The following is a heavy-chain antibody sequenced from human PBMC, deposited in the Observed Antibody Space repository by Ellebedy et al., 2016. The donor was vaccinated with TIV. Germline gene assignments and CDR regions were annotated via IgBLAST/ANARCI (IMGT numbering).Heavy chain of an antibody. Sequence: GGSLRLSXEASGFTFSNYGMHWVRQAPGKGLEWVALVTYDGTNKYYVDSVKGRFAISRDNSKNTLYVEMNSLRPEDTAVYYCARDGETHCRGGTCHQLAYWGQGTLVTVSS. D-gene: IGHD2-15*01. CDR1: GFTFSNYG. V-gene: IGHV3-30*03. CDR2: VTYDGTNK. J-gene: IGHJ4*02. CDR3: ARDGETHCRGGTCHQLAY.